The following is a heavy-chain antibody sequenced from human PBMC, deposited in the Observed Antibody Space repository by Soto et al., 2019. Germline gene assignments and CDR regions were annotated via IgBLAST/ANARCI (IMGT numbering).Heavy chain of an antibody. J-gene: IGHJ4*02. Sequence: SETLSLTCSVSGGSLLTYYWTWIRQPPGKGLEWIGYVYYSGSTIYNPSLNSRVTISIDRSKKQFSLNLNSVTTADTAMFYCARAPPLASAGDYYFDSWGQGIVVTVSS. CDR1: GGSLLTYY. D-gene: IGHD6-13*01. CDR3: ARAPPLASAGDYYFDS. CDR2: VYYSGST. V-gene: IGHV4-59*01.